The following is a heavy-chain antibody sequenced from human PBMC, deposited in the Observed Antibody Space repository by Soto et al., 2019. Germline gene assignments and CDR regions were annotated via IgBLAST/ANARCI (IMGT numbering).Heavy chain of an antibody. V-gene: IGHV4-34*01. CDR2: INHSGST. CDR3: ARGRSYGGNSGGPYWFDP. CDR1: GGSFSGYY. J-gene: IGHJ5*02. Sequence: SETLSLTCAVYGGSFSGYYWSWIRQPPGKGLEWIGEINHSGSTNYNPSLKSRVTISVDTSKNQFSLKLSSVTAADTAVYYCARGRSYGGNSGGPYWFDPWGQGTLVTVSS. D-gene: IGHD2-8*02.